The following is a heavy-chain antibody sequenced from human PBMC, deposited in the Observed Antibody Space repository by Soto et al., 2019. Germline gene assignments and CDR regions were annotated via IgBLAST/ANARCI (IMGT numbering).Heavy chain of an antibody. D-gene: IGHD3-22*01. CDR2: IYYSGST. Sequence: PSETLSLTCTVSGGSISSYYWSWIRQPPGKGLEWIGYIYYSGSTNYNPSLKSRVTISVDTSKNQFSLKLSSVTAADTAVYYCARLGRTYYYDSSGAIDYWGQGTLVTVSS. J-gene: IGHJ4*02. CDR1: GGSISSYY. V-gene: IGHV4-59*08. CDR3: ARLGRTYYYDSSGAIDY.